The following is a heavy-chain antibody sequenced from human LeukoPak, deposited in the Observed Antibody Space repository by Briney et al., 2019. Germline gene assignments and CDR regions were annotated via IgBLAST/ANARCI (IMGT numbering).Heavy chain of an antibody. CDR1: GFTFSSYS. D-gene: IGHD3-10*01. CDR3: ASHYYGSGKFEN. J-gene: IGHJ4*02. CDR2: ISSSSSHI. Sequence: GGSLRLSCAASGFTFSSYSMNWVRQAPGKGLEWVSSISSSSSHIYYADSVKGRFTISRDNAKNSLYLQMNSLRAEDTAVYYCASHYYGSGKFENWGQGTLVTVSS. V-gene: IGHV3-21*01.